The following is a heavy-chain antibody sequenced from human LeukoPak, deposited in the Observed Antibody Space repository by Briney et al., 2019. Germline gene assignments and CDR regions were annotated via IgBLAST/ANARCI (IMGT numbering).Heavy chain of an antibody. CDR2: ISGSGGST. CDR1: GFTFSSYA. Sequence: GGSLRLSCAASGFTFSSYAMSWVRQTPGKGLEWVSAISGSGGSTYYADSVKGRFTISRDNSKNTLFLQMNSLRVEDTAPYYCAKSVGIYFYYGLDVWGQGTPVTVSS. D-gene: IGHD3-10*01. CDR3: AKSVGIYFYYGLDV. V-gene: IGHV3-23*01. J-gene: IGHJ6*02.